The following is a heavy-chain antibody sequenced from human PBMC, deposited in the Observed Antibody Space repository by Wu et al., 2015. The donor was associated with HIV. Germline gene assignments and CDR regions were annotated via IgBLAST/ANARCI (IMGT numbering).Heavy chain of an antibody. D-gene: IGHD4-23*01. Sequence: QVQLVQSGTEVKKYGASVKVSCKVSGLGLKKLSIHWVRQTQTKRLEWMGGLILKMKNNLRRGIPGQSHHDRGLSNRHSLPGINSLTSADKAIYFCASTPRDVWSAGLLHWGQGTSVTVYS. V-gene: IGHV1-24*01. CDR2: LILKMKN. CDR3: ASTPRDVWSAGLLH. CDR1: GLGLKKLS. J-gene: IGHJ1*01.